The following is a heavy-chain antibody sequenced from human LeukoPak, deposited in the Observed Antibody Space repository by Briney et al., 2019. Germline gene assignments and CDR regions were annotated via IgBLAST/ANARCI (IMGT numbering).Heavy chain of an antibody. CDR2: IIPIFGTA. V-gene: IGHV1-69*05. CDR3: ARIPGEFRYYSYGMDV. Sequence: ASVKVSCKASGGTFSSYAISWVRQAPGQGLEWMGGIIPIFGTANYAQKFQGRVTITTDESTSTAYMELSSLRSEDTAVYYCARIPGEFRYYSYGMDVWGQGTTVTVSS. CDR1: GGTFSSYA. J-gene: IGHJ6*02. D-gene: IGHD3-10*01.